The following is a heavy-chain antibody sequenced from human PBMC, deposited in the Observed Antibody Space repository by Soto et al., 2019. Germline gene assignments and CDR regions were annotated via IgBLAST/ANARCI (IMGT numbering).Heavy chain of an antibody. CDR1: GFTFSSYA. V-gene: IGHV3-23*01. CDR2: ISGSAYST. CDR3: AKDPHS. Sequence: EVQLLESGGGLVQPGGSVRLSCTASGFTFSSYAMSWVRQAPGKGLEWVSGISGSAYSTYYADSVEGRFTISRDNSKSTLYLQINSLRADDTAVYYCAKDPHSWGQGTQVTVSS. J-gene: IGHJ4*02.